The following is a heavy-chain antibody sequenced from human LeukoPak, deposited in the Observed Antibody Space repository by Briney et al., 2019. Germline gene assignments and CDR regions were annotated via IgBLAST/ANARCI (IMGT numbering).Heavy chain of an antibody. CDR1: GFTFSSYS. D-gene: IGHD3-22*01. V-gene: IGHV3-21*01. CDR3: ARDSLDYYDSRGYAYYYYMDV. CDR2: ISSSSSYI. J-gene: IGHJ6*03. Sequence: PGGSLRLSCAASGFTFSSYSMNWVRQAPGKGREWVSAISSSSSYIYFADSVKGRFTISRDNAKNSLYLQMNSLRAEDTAVYYCARDSLDYYDSRGYAYYYYMDVWGKGTTVTVSS.